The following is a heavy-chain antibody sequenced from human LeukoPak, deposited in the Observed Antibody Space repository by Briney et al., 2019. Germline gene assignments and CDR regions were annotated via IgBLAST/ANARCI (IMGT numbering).Heavy chain of an antibody. Sequence: PSETLSLTCAVYGGSFSGYYWSWIRQPPGKGLEWIGEINHSGSTNYNPSLKSRVTISVDTSKNQFSLKLSSVTAADTAVYYCARSGLRYCSSTSCYTTRYFDYWGQGTLVTVSS. CDR3: ARSGLRYCSSTSCYTTRYFDY. V-gene: IGHV4-34*01. D-gene: IGHD2-2*02. J-gene: IGHJ4*02. CDR2: INHSGST. CDR1: GGSFSGYY.